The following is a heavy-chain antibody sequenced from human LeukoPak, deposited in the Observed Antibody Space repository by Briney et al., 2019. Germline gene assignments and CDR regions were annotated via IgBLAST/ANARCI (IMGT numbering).Heavy chain of an antibody. J-gene: IGHJ4*02. CDR2: ISSSSYI. D-gene: IGHD3-10*01. CDR3: ARVALVSGPSYGSESEAADY. V-gene: IGHV3-21*01. CDR1: GFTFSSYA. Sequence: PGGSLRLSCAASGFTFSSYAMHWVRQAPGKGLEWVSSISSSSYIYYADSVRGRFTISRDNPKNSLYLQMNSLRAEDTAVYYCARVALVSGPSYGSESEAADYWGQGTLVTVSS.